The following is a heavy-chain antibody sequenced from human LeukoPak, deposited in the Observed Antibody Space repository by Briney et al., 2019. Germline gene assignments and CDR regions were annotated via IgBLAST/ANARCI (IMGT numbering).Heavy chain of an antibody. Sequence: SETLSLTCSVSGGSISSYYWSWIRQSPGRGLEWIGYIYYTGSTNYNPSLKSRVTMFVDMSKNQFSLRLSSVTAADTAVYYCARHRAYSSSSPFDYWGQGTLVTVSS. D-gene: IGHD6-6*01. CDR3: ARHRAYSSSSPFDY. J-gene: IGHJ4*02. V-gene: IGHV4-59*08. CDR1: GGSISSYY. CDR2: IYYTGST.